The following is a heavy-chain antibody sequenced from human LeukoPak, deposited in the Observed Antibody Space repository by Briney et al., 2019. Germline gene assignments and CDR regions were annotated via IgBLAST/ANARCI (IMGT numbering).Heavy chain of an antibody. CDR1: RFTFSNYA. D-gene: IGHD3-10*01. CDR3: ARGGSRYFHN. Sequence: QPGGSLRLSCAASRFTFSNYAMSWVRQAPGKGLEWVSTISGNGGSTDYADSVKGRFTISRDNSKNTLYLQMNSLRAEDTAVYYCARGGSRYFHNWGQGTLVTVST. J-gene: IGHJ4*02. V-gene: IGHV3-23*01. CDR2: ISGNGGST.